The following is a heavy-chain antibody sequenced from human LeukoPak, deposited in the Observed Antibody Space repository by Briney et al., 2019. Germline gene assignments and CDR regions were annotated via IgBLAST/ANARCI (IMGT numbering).Heavy chain of an antibody. D-gene: IGHD2-15*01. Sequence: GGSLRLSCAASGFTFSSYAMHWVRQAPGKGLEYVSAISSNGGSTYYANSVKGRFTISRDNSKNTLYLQMNSLRAENTAVYYCAKSGGGYCSGGSCYSSPNWFDPWGQGTLVTVSS. J-gene: IGHJ5*02. CDR2: ISSNGGST. CDR3: AKSGGGYCSGGSCYSSPNWFDP. CDR1: GFTFSSYA. V-gene: IGHV3-64*01.